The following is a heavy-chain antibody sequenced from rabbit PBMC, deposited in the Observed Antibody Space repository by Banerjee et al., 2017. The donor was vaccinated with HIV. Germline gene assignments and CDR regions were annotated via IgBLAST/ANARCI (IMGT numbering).Heavy chain of an antibody. V-gene: IGHV1S40*01. CDR2: IKTGSGSA. D-gene: IGHD1-1*01. Sequence: QSLEESGGDLVQPGASLTLTCTASGFDFSSSYYMCWVRQAPGKGLEWIGYIKTGSGSAYYASWVNGRFSISRENTQNTLYLQLNSLTAADTATYFCARLYAGSSGYLTLWGPGTLVTVS. CDR1: GFDFSSSYY. J-gene: IGHJ4*01. CDR3: ARLYAGSSGYLTL.